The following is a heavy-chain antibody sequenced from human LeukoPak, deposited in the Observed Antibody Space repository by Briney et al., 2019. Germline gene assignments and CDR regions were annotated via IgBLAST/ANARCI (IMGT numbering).Heavy chain of an antibody. J-gene: IGHJ6*03. Sequence: ASVKVSCKASGYTFTSCDINWVRQATGQGLEWMGWMNPNSGDTGYGKSFQGRITMTRDISIGTASMELSSLTSEDTAVYYCALSRRGYYMDVWGKETTVIVSS. V-gene: IGHV1-8*01. CDR1: GYTFTSCD. D-gene: IGHD3-10*01. CDR2: MNPNSGDT. CDR3: ALSRRGYYMDV.